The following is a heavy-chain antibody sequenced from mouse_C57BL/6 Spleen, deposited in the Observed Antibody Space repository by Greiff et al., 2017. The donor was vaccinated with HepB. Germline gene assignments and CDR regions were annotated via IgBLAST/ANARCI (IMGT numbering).Heavy chain of an antibody. V-gene: IGHV1-4*01. D-gene: IGHD3-2*02. CDR2: INPSSGYT. Sequence: VQLVESGAELARPGASVKMSCKASGYTFTSYTMHWVKQRPGQGLEWIGYINPSSGYTKYNQKFKDKATLTADKSSSTAYMQLSSLTSEDSAVYYCARLSSGYAMDYWGQGTSVTVSS. CDR3: ARLSSGYAMDY. J-gene: IGHJ4*01. CDR1: GYTFTSYT.